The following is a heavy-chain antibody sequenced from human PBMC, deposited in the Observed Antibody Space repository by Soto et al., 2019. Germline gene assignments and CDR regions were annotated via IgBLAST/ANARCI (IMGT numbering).Heavy chain of an antibody. CDR2: ITPMFGKP. CDR1: GGTFSRYT. Sequence: QVQLVQSGPEVKKPGSSVKVSCKASGGTFSRYTINWVRQAPGQGLEWMGGITPMFGKPNYAQKFQGRVTITADEATSTGYMEGSSLRSDDTAVYYCARDGALDDSSAYYFLSWGQGTLVAVCS. CDR3: ARDGALDDSSAYYFLS. D-gene: IGHD3-22*01. J-gene: IGHJ4*02. V-gene: IGHV1-69*01.